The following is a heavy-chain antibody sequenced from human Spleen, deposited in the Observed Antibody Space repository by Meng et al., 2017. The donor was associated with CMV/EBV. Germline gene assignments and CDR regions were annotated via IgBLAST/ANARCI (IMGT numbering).Heavy chain of an antibody. V-gene: IGHV3-53*01. Sequence: GESLKISCAASGFTVSSNFLNWVRQAPGKGLEWVSVIYSGGSTYYADSVKGRFTISRDNSKNTLYLQMNSLRAEDTAVYYCTTGGSSRVEGYWGQGTLVTVSS. CDR2: IYSGGST. J-gene: IGHJ4*02. D-gene: IGHD6-6*01. CDR3: TTGGSSRVEGY. CDR1: GFTVSSNF.